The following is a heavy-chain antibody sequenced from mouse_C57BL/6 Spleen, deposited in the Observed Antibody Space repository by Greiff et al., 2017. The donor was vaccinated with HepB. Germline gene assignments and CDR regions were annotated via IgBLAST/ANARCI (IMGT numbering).Heavy chain of an antibody. V-gene: IGHV1-69*01. J-gene: IGHJ2*01. CDR1: GYTFTSYW. CDR3: ARGLRRGGYFDY. CDR2: IDPSDSYT. D-gene: IGHD2-4*01. Sequence: VQLQQPGAELVMPGASVKLSCKASGYTFTSYWMHWVKQRPGQGLEWIGEIDPSDSYTNYNQKFKGKSTLTVDKSSSTAYMQLSSLTSEDSAVYYCARGLRRGGYFDYWGQGTTLTVSS.